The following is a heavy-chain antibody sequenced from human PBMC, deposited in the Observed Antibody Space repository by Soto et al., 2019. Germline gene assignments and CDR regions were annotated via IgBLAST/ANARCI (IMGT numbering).Heavy chain of an antibody. D-gene: IGHD6-25*01. J-gene: IGHJ6*03. Sequence: ASVKVSCKASGYTFTNYKINWVRQATGQGLEWMGWMNPKTGNTGYAEKFQGRVTMTRNSSINTAFMELSGLRSEDTAVYYCAREAASDPSFYYHYMDVWGKGTTVTVSS. V-gene: IGHV1-8*01. CDR1: GYTFTNYK. CDR2: MNPKTGNT. CDR3: AREAASDPSFYYHYMDV.